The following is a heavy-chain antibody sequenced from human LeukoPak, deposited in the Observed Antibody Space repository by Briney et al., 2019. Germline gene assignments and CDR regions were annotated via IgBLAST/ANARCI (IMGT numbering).Heavy chain of an antibody. V-gene: IGHV3-7*01. D-gene: IGHD3-22*01. CDR1: GFTFSSYW. Sequence: GGSLRLSCAASGFTFSSYWMSWVRQAPGKGLEWVANIKQDGSEKYYVDSVKGRFTISRDNAKNSLYLQMNSLRAEDTAVYYCARETNYHDSARIDFDYWGQGTLVTVSS. CDR3: ARETNYHDSARIDFDY. J-gene: IGHJ4*02. CDR2: IKQDGSEK.